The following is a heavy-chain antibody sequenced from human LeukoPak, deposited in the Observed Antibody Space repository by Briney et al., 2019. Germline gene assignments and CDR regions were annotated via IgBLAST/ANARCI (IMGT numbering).Heavy chain of an antibody. J-gene: IGHJ4*02. CDR1: GFTFGGYG. Sequence: GGSLRLSCAGSGFTFGGYGMHWFRQTPGKGLEWVAVIAYDGSRAFYADSVKGRFTISRDNSENTMSVQMDDLRAEDKAVYYCTRYNNDHFDYWGQGTLVTVSS. V-gene: IGHV3-33*01. CDR3: TRYNNDHFDY. CDR2: IAYDGSRA. D-gene: IGHD1-14*01.